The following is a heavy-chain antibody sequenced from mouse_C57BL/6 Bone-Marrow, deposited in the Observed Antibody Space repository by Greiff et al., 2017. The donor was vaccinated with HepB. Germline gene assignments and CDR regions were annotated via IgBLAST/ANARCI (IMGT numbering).Heavy chain of an antibody. CDR2: ISYDGSN. CDR1: GYSITSGYY. V-gene: IGHV3-6*01. CDR3: AREIYYYGSSPWYFDV. J-gene: IGHJ1*03. Sequence: DVQLQESGPGLVKPSQSLSLTCSVTGYSITSGYYWNWIRQFPGNKLEWMGYISYDGSNNYNPSLKNRISITRDTSKNQFFLKLNSVTTEDTATYYCAREIYYYGSSPWYFDVWGTGTTVTVSS. D-gene: IGHD1-1*01.